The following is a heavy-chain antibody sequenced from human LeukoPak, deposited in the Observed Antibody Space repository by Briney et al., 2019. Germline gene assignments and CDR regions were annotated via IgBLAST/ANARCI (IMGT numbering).Heavy chain of an antibody. CDR2: MSYDGSNK. V-gene: IGHV3-30*18. CDR3: AKDTSVSADYYFDY. J-gene: IGHJ4*02. Sequence: GGSLRLSCAASGFTFSSYGMHWVRQAPGKGLEWVAVMSYDGSNKYYADSVKGRFTISRDNSKNTLYLQMNSLRAEDTAVYYCAKDTSVSADYYFDYWGQGTLVTVSS. CDR1: GFTFSSYG. D-gene: IGHD3-16*01.